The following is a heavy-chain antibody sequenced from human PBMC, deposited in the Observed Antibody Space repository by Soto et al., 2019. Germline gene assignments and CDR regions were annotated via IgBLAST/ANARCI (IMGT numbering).Heavy chain of an antibody. Sequence: QVQLVQSGPEVKNPGASVKVSCKASGYKFTNFGIAWIRQAPGQGLEWMGRISVYNGDTTFAQNFQDRVTLTTDTSTSTAYMELRSLRSDYTAVYYCARAEYYYDSSGYYLLFYFDYWGQGTLVTVSS. CDR2: ISVYNGDT. CDR1: GYKFTNFG. D-gene: IGHD3-22*01. J-gene: IGHJ4*02. CDR3: ARAEYYYDSSGYYLLFYFDY. V-gene: IGHV1-18*01.